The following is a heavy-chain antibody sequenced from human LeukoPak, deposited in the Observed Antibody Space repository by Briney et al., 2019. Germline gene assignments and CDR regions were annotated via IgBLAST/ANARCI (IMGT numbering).Heavy chain of an antibody. CDR3: AKAGYSSGWYLEY. Sequence: GGSLRPSCAASGFTFSSYGMHWVRQAPGKGLEWVAFIRYDGSNKYYADSVKGRFTISRDNSKNTLYLQMNSLRAEDTAVYYCAKAGYSSGWYLEYWGQGTLVTVSS. CDR1: GFTFSSYG. CDR2: IRYDGSNK. J-gene: IGHJ4*02. D-gene: IGHD6-19*01. V-gene: IGHV3-30*02.